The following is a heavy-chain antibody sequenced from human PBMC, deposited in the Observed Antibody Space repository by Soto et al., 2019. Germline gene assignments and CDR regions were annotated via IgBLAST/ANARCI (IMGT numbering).Heavy chain of an antibody. Sequence: QVQLVQSGAEVKKPGSSVKVSCKASGGTFSSYAISWVRQAPGQGLEWMGGIIPIFGTANYAQKFQGRVMITADESTSTAYMELSSLRSEDTAVYYCARYSYYDFWSGYPLFDYWGQGTLVTVSS. V-gene: IGHV1-69*01. CDR3: ARYSYYDFWSGYPLFDY. CDR2: IIPIFGTA. CDR1: GGTFSSYA. D-gene: IGHD3-3*01. J-gene: IGHJ4*02.